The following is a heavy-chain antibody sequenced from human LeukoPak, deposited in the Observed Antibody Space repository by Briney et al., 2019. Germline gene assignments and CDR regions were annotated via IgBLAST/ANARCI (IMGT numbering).Heavy chain of an antibody. V-gene: IGHV3-48*03. J-gene: IGHJ4*02. CDR2: ISSSGSTI. CDR3: AIRIVGATNHHLDY. Sequence: PGGSLRLSCAASGFTFSSYEMKLVRQAPGKGLEWVSYISSSGSTIYYANSVTGRFTIYRDNAKNSLYLQMNSLRAEDTAVYYCAIRIVGATNHHLDYWGQGTLVTVSS. D-gene: IGHD1-26*01. CDR1: GFTFSSYE.